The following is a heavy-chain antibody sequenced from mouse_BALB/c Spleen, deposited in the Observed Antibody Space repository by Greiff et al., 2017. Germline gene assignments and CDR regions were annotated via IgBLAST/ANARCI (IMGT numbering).Heavy chain of an antibody. D-gene: IGHD2-1*01. CDR3: AREGNGNYYYAMDY. J-gene: IGHJ4*01. Sequence: EVQVVESGGGLVQPGGSRKLSCAASGFTFSSFGMHWVRQAPEKGLEWVAYISSGSSTIYYADTVKGRFTISRDNPKNTLFLQMTSLRSEDTAMYYCAREGNGNYYYAMDYWGQGTSVTVSS. CDR2: ISSGSSTI. V-gene: IGHV5-17*02. CDR1: GFTFSSFG.